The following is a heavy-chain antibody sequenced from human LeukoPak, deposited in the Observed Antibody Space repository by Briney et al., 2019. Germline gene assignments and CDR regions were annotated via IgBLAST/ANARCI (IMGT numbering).Heavy chain of an antibody. Sequence: ASVKVSCKASGGTFSSYAISWVRQAPGQGLEWMGGIIPIFGTANYAQKFQGRVTITTDESTSTAYMELSSLRSEDTAVYYCAGSITGTSTGYYFDYWGQGTLVTVSS. D-gene: IGHD1-20*01. CDR1: GGTFSSYA. CDR2: IIPIFGTA. CDR3: AGSITGTSTGYYFDY. J-gene: IGHJ4*02. V-gene: IGHV1-69*05.